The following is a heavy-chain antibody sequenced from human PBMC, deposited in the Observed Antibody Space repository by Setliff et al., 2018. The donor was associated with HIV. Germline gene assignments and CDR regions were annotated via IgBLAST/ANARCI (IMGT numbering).Heavy chain of an antibody. D-gene: IGHD1-26*01. CDR2: IIPIFGTA. J-gene: IGHJ4*02. Sequence: GASVKVSCKASGGTFSTYAISWVRQAPGQGLEWMGGIIPIFGTANYDQRFQGRVTITADETTSTAYMELSSLRSEDTAVYYCGRDAGYSGSAWDSWGQGTLVTVSS. CDR1: GGTFSTYA. CDR3: GRDAGYSGSAWDS. V-gene: IGHV1-69*13.